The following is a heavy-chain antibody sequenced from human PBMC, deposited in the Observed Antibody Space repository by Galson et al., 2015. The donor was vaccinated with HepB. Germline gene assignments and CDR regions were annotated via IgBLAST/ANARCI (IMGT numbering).Heavy chain of an antibody. J-gene: IGHJ3*02. CDR1: GFTFSSYA. Sequence: SLRLSCAASGFTFSSYAMHWVRQAPGKGLEYVSAISSNGGSTYYADSVKGRFTISRDNSKNTLYLQMSSLRAEDTAVYYCVHLRVAALAYDAFDIWGQGTMVTVSS. V-gene: IGHV3-64D*06. CDR2: ISSNGGST. CDR3: VHLRVAALAYDAFDI. D-gene: IGHD2-15*01.